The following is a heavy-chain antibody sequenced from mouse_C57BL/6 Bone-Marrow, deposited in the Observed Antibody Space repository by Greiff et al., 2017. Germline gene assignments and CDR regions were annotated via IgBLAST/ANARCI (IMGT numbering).Heavy chain of an antibody. CDR2: IYPRSGNT. Sequence: VQLQQSGAELARPGASVKLSCKASGYPFTSYGLSWVKQRTGQGLEWIGEIYPRSGNTYYNEKFKGKATLTADKSSSTAYMELRSLTSEDSAVYFCARGATVVGRYFDVGGTGTTVTVSS. D-gene: IGHD1-1*01. CDR1: GYPFTSYG. J-gene: IGHJ1*03. V-gene: IGHV1-81*01. CDR3: ARGATVVGRYFDV.